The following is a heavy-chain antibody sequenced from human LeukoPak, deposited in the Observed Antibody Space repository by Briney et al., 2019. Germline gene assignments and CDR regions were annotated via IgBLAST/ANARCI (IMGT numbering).Heavy chain of an antibody. CDR2: IIPIFGTA. Sequence: SVKVSCKASGYTFTSYGISWVRQAPGQGLEWMGRIIPIFGTANYAQKFQGRVTITTDESTSTAYMELSSLRSEDTAVYYCASLSIDGYNPFDYWGQGTLVTVSS. CDR1: GYTFTSYG. D-gene: IGHD5-24*01. V-gene: IGHV1-69*05. J-gene: IGHJ4*02. CDR3: ASLSIDGYNPFDY.